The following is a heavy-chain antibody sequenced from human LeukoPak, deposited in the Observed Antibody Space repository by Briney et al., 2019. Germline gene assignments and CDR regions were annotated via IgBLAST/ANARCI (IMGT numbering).Heavy chain of an antibody. Sequence: SVKVSCKASRFLLTSSAIQSGRQARGQRLEWIGWIVVGSGNTNYAQKFQERVTITRDMSTSTAYMELSSLRSEDTAVYYCTADHLSYDGSGSKENWGQGTLVTVSS. J-gene: IGHJ4*02. CDR1: RFLLTSSA. D-gene: IGHD3-22*01. CDR3: TADHLSYDGSGSKEN. CDR2: IVVGSGNT. V-gene: IGHV1-58*02.